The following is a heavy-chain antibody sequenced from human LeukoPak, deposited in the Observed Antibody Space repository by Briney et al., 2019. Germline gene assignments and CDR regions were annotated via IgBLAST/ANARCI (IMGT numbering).Heavy chain of an antibody. J-gene: IGHJ4*02. CDR3: ARGFDSREPLDY. V-gene: IGHV1-18*01. CDR1: GFTFTNYG. D-gene: IGHD1-26*01. Sequence: ASVKVSCKASGFTFTNYGFNWVRQAPGQGLEWLGWISAYNGNTNYAQNFQGRVTMTTDTSTRTVYMELRSLRSDDTAVYYCARGFDSREPLDYWGQGTLVTVSS. CDR2: ISAYNGNT.